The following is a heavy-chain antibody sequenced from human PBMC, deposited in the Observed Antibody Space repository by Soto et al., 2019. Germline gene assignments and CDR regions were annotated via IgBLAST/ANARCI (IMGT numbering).Heavy chain of an antibody. V-gene: IGHV3-7*01. Sequence: GGSLRLSCAASGFTYSNYWMSWVRQAPGRGLEWVANIKQDGSQKYYADSVKGRFTISRDNAKNSLYLQMSSLRADDTAVYYCVKRKEVYSYGMDVWGQGTTVTVSS. J-gene: IGHJ6*02. CDR1: GFTYSNYW. CDR3: VKRKEVYSYGMDV. CDR2: IKQDGSQK.